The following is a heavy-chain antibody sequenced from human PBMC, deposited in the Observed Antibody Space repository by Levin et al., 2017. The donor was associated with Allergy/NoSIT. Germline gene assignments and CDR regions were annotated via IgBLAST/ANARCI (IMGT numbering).Heavy chain of an antibody. CDR1: GFTFSSYG. Sequence: GGSLRLSCAASGFTFSSYGMHWVRQAPGKGLEWVAVIWYDGSNKYYADSVKGRFTISRDNSKNTLYLQMNSLRAEDTAVYYCARAFMVRGAPITTYYYGMDVWGQGTTVTVSS. CDR2: IWYDGSNK. D-gene: IGHD3-10*01. CDR3: ARAFMVRGAPITTYYYGMDV. J-gene: IGHJ6*02. V-gene: IGHV3-33*01.